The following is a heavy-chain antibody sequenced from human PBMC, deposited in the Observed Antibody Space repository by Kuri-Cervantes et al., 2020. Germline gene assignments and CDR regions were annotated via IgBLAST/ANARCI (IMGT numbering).Heavy chain of an antibody. V-gene: IGHV1-8*01. D-gene: IGHD3-16*01. CDR1: GYTFTSYD. Sequence: ASVKVSCKASGYTFTSYDINWVRQAPGQGLEWMGWMNPNSGSTGYAQKFQGRVTMTRNTSISTAYMELSRLRSDDTAVYYCARVVYDDVCGSDHYGLDFWGQGTTVTVSS. CDR3: ARVVYDDVCGSDHYGLDF. J-gene: IGHJ6*02. CDR2: MNPNSGST.